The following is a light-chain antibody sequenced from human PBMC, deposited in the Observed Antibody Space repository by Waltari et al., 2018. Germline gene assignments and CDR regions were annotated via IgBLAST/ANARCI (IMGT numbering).Light chain of an antibody. CDR2: EVS. CDR3: SSYAGSNNHVV. J-gene: IGLJ2*01. V-gene: IGLV2-8*01. Sequence: QSALTQPPSASGSPGQSVTISCTGTSSDVGGYNYVSWYQQHPGTAPKRMISEVSKRPSGVPDRCSGSKSGNTASLTVSGLQAEDEADYYCSSYAGSNNHVVFGGGTKLTVL. CDR1: SSDVGGYNY.